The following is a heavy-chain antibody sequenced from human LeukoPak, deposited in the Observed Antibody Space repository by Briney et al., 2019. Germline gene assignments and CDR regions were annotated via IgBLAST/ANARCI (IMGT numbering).Heavy chain of an antibody. CDR1: GFKFSAHY. J-gene: IGHJ4*02. CDR3: TRVAPYCGGDCYSRYFDY. Sequence: PGGCLRLSCLASGFKFSAHYMDWVRQAPGKGLEWVGRIRNKDTKYVTECAASVKGRFTISRDDSRDLLYLQMNSLKTEDTAMYYCTRVAPYCGGDCYSRYFDYWGQGILVSVSS. CDR2: IRNKDTKYVT. V-gene: IGHV3-72*01. D-gene: IGHD2-21*02.